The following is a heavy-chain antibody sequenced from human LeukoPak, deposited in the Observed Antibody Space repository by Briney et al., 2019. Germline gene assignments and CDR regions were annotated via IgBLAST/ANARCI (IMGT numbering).Heavy chain of an antibody. CDR3: ARDLMGFGSGWYGYFDY. V-gene: IGHV3-20*04. CDR2: INWNGGST. CDR1: GFTLDDYG. J-gene: IGHJ4*02. D-gene: IGHD6-19*01. Sequence: GGSLRLPCAASGFTLDDYGMSWVRQAPGKGLEWVSGINWNGGSTGYADSVKGRFTISRDNAKNSLYLQMNSLRAEDTALYYCARDLMGFGSGWYGYFDYWGQGTLVTVSS.